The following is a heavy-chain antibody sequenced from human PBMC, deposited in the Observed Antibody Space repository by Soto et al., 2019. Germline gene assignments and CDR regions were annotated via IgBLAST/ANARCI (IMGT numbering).Heavy chain of an antibody. V-gene: IGHV4-39*01. D-gene: IGHD4-17*01. J-gene: IGHJ5*02. CDR1: GGSISSSSYY. Sequence: SETLSLTCTVSGGSISSSSYYWGWIRQPPGKGLEWIGSIYYSGSTYYNPSLKSRVTISVDTSKNQFSLKLSSVTAADTAVYYCARLTTVDNWFDPWGQGTPVTVSS. CDR2: IYYSGST. CDR3: ARLTTVDNWFDP.